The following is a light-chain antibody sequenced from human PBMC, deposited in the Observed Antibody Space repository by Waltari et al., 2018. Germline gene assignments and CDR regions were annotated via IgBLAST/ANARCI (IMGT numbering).Light chain of an antibody. Sequence: QSVLTQPASVSGSPGQSITISCTGTRSDVGGYAYVSWYQQSPGKAPKLIIYDVVKRPSGVSTRFSASKSDNTASLTISGLQAEDEGDYYCCSYKRGATWVFGGGTALTVL. V-gene: IGLV2-14*03. CDR2: DVV. CDR3: CSYKRGATWV. J-gene: IGLJ3*02. CDR1: RSDVGGYAY.